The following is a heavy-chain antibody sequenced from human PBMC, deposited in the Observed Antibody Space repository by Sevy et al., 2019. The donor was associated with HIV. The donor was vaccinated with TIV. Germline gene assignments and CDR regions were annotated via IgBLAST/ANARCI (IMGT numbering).Heavy chain of an antibody. V-gene: IGHV1-2*06. J-gene: IGHJ5*02. D-gene: IGHD6-19*01. CDR1: GYNFY. CDR3: AGQSLGWYNWFDP. CDR2: VTPNSGAT. Sequence: ASVKVSCKASGYNFYIHWVRQAPGQGLAWMGRVTPNSGATSYAQRFQGRVAMTMDTPISTAYMELSGLKSDDTAIYYCAGQSLGWYNWFDPWGQGTLVTVSS.